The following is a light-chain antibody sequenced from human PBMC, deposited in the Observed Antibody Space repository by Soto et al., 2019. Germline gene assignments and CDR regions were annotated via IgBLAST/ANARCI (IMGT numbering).Light chain of an antibody. V-gene: IGKV3-15*01. Sequence: EMVLTQSPATLSVSPGERATLSCRASQSVSSNLAWYQQKPGQAPRLLISGASTRATGIPVRFSGSGSGTDFTLTISSLQSEDFAVYYCQHYNNWPYTFGQGTKLEIK. CDR1: QSVSSN. CDR2: GAS. J-gene: IGKJ2*01. CDR3: QHYNNWPYT.